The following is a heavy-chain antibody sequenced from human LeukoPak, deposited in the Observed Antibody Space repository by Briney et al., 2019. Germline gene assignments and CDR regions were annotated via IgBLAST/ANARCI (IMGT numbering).Heavy chain of an antibody. CDR1: GYIFIDYG. J-gene: IGHJ4*02. CDR3: ARDRYEFTY. D-gene: IGHD5-12*01. Sequence: ASVNVSCKASGYIFIDYGFTWLRQAPGQRPEWMGRINTLDGNTDYAQKFQDRVTMTTDTSTNTAYMELRSLRPDDTAVYYCARDRYEFTYWGQGTLVTVSS. CDR2: INTLDGNT. V-gene: IGHV1-18*01.